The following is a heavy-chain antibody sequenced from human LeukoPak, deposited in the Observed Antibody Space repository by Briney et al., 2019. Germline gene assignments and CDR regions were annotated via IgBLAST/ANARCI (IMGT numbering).Heavy chain of an antibody. J-gene: IGHJ4*02. V-gene: IGHV3-11*01. CDR2: ISPSGSTM. CDR3: ARASNVLLWFGELGNFDY. CDR1: GFTFSDYY. Sequence: PGGSLRLSCTASGFTFSDYYMNWIRQAPGKGLEWVSYISPSGSTMQYADSVEGRFTISRDNAKNSLYLQMNSLRAEDTAVYYCARASNVLLWFGELGNFDYWGQGTLVTVSS. D-gene: IGHD3-10*01.